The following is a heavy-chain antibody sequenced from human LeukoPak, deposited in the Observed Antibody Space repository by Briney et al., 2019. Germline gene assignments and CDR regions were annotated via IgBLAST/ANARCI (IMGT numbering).Heavy chain of an antibody. CDR2: ISSSGSTI. CDR3: AREGITMVRGVINTWFDP. Sequence: GGSLRLSCAASGFTFSSYEMNWVRQAPGKGLEWVSYISSSGSTIYYADSVKGRFTISRDNAKNSLYLQMNSLRAEDTAVYYCAREGITMVRGVINTWFDPWGQGTLVTVSS. CDR1: GFTFSSYE. J-gene: IGHJ5*02. D-gene: IGHD3-10*01. V-gene: IGHV3-48*03.